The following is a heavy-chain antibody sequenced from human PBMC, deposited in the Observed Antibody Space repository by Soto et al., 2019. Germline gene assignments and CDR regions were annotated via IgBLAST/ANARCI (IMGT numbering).Heavy chain of an antibody. CDR2: MNPNSGNT. CDR1: GYTFTSYD. Sequence: QVQLVQSGAEVKKSGASVKVSCKASGYTFTSYDINWVRQATGQGLELMGWMNPNSGNTGYAQKFHGGVTMTRNASISTAYMELSSLRYEDTAVYYCARERAAAGTGWFDPWGQGTLVTVSS. J-gene: IGHJ5*02. V-gene: IGHV1-8*01. D-gene: IGHD6-13*01. CDR3: ARERAAAGTGWFDP.